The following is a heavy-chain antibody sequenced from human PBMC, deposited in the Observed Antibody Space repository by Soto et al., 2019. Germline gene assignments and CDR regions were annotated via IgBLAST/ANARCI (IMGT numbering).Heavy chain of an antibody. V-gene: IGHV3-73*01. CDR2: IRNKANNYAT. CDR3: PASAYDTFLDY. D-gene: IGHD5-12*01. CDR1: GFTFSRSA. Sequence: PGRSLRLSCSASGFTFSRSAMHWVRQASGKGLEWVGRIRNKANNYATAYAASVKGRFTISRDDLKNTAYLQMNSLKTEDTAVYYYPASAYDTFLDYWAPGSLVTVSS. J-gene: IGHJ4*02.